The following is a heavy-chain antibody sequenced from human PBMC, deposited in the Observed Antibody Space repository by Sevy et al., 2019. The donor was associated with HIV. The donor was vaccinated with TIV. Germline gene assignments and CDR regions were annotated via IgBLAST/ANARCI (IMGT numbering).Heavy chain of an antibody. D-gene: IGHD5-12*01. Sequence: GGSLRLSCTASGFTFSSYDMNWVRQAPGKGLEWVSKISSSGSSIYYADSVKGRFTISRDNAKNSLYLQMNSLRAEDTAVYYCARNGGYADYGMDVWGQGTTVTVSS. CDR1: GFTFSSYD. CDR3: ARNGGYADYGMDV. V-gene: IGHV3-48*01. J-gene: IGHJ6*02. CDR2: ISSSGSSI.